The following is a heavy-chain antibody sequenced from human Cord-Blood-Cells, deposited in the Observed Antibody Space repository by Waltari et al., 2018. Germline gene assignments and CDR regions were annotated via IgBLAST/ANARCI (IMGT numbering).Heavy chain of an antibody. CDR2: IDCDDDK. V-gene: IGHV2-70*01. D-gene: IGHD3-9*01. CDR3: ARFSDDTFGC. Sequence: QVTLRESGPALVKPTQTLTLTCTFSGFSLSTSGMCVSCIRQPPGKDLEGLALIDCDDDKYYSTSLKTRLTISKDTSKNQVVVTIPNMDPVYTATYYCARFSDDTFGCWSRGTLVTGSS. J-gene: IGHJ4*02. CDR1: GFSLSTSGMC.